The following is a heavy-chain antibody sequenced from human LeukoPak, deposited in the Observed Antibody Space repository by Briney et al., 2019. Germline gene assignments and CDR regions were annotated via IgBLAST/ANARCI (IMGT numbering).Heavy chain of an antibody. CDR2: ISPYTGDT. CDR3: ARVKEQWVDYNYQYYMDV. J-gene: IGHJ6*03. D-gene: IGHD6-19*01. CDR1: GYTFTNYG. V-gene: IGHV1-18*01. Sequence: GVSVKVSCKAFGYTFTNYGINWVRQAPGHGLEWMGWISPYTGDTRYTQTLQGRVTMTTDTSTSTADMELRSLRSDDSAVYYCARVKEQWVDYNYQYYMDVWGKGTTVTVSS.